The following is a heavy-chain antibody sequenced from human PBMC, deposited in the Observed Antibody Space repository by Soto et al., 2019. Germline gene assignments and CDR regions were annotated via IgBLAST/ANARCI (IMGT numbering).Heavy chain of an antibody. V-gene: IGHV4-30-2*01. Sequence: QLQLQESGSGLVKPSQTMSRNCAVSGGSISRGGYSWSWIRQPPGKGMEWIAYIYHIGSNYYNPSLKSRVTTSVDRSKNQFSLQLSSVTAADTALYYGARVAPVGRWGQGTLVTVSS. CDR1: GGSISRGGYS. J-gene: IGHJ4*02. CDR2: IYHIGSN. CDR3: ARVAPVGR.